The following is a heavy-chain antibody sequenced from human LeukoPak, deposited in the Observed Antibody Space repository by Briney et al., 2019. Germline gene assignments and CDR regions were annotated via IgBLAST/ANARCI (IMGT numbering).Heavy chain of an antibody. Sequence: PGGSLRLSCAASGFTFSSYWMHWVRHAPGKGLVWVSRLNTVGSRTSYADSVKGRFTISRDSAKNMLYLQMNSLRAEDTAVYYCARESYCSGGRCYSGRAFDIWGQGTMVTVSS. CDR2: LNTVGSRT. D-gene: IGHD2-15*01. CDR3: ARESYCSGGRCYSGRAFDI. J-gene: IGHJ3*02. V-gene: IGHV3-74*01. CDR1: GFTFSSYW.